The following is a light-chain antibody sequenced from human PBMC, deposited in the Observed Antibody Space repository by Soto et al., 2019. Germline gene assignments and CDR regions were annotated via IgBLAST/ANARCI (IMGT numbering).Light chain of an antibody. Sequence: EIVMTQSPATLSVSPGERATLSCRASQSVSSNLAWYQQKPGQAPRLLIYGASTRATGIPARFSGSGSGTEFTLTISSLQSEDIAASYSQQYNNWPRTFRQGTKV. CDR2: GAS. CDR3: QQYNNWPRT. CDR1: QSVSSN. V-gene: IGKV3-15*01. J-gene: IGKJ1*01.